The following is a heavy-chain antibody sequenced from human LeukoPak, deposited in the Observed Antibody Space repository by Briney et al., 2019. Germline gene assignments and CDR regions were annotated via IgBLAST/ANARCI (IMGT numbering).Heavy chain of an antibody. V-gene: IGHV3-15*01. J-gene: IGHJ5*02. CDR1: GFTLSDAW. CDR2: IKGKTDGGTT. CDR3: SIDRGHTMIGSYVDP. D-gene: IGHD3-22*01. Sequence: GGSLRLSCAASGFTLSDAWVSWLRQAPGKGLEWVGRIKGKTDGGTTDFAAPVKGRFTISRDDSKNTLYLQMNSLKIEDTAVYHCSIDRGHTMIGSYVDPWGQGTLVSVSS.